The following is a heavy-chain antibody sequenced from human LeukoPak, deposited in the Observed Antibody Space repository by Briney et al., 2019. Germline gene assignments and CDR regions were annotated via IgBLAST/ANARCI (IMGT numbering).Heavy chain of an antibody. Sequence: GGSLRLSCAASGFTFSDYYMSWIRQAPGKGLEWVSYVSSGSSTIYYADSVKGRFTISRDNAKNSLYLQMNSLRAEDTALYYCAREGHYDSSRFDPWGQGTLVTVSS. J-gene: IGHJ5*02. CDR3: AREGHYDSSRFDP. V-gene: IGHV3-11*01. D-gene: IGHD3-22*01. CDR1: GFTFSDYY. CDR2: VSSGSSTI.